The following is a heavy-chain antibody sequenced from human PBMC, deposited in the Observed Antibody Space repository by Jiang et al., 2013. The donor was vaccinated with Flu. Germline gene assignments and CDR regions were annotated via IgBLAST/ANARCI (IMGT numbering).Heavy chain of an antibody. J-gene: IGHJ4*02. CDR1: GDSMSSINW. V-gene: IGHV4-4*02. Sequence: GSGLVKPSGTLSLTCAVSGDSMSSINWWTWVRQPPGRGLEWIGEIRHDGATKYSPSLKSRVSISIDKSKNQFSLKVTSVTAADTAVYYCMRGGLGASPGLDYWGQGTLVTVSS. CDR2: IRHDGAT. CDR3: MRGGLGASPGLDY. D-gene: IGHD3/OR15-3a*01.